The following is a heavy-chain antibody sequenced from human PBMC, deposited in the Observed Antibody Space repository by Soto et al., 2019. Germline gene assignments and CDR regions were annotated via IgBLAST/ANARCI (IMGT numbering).Heavy chain of an antibody. Sequence: PGGSLRLSCAASGFTVSSSQMTWVRQAPGKALEWVSLIFIGGTTQYAVSVKGRFTISRDYSRNTVFLQMNSLRAEDTAVYYCARSIAARLNWFDPWGQGTLVTVSS. D-gene: IGHD6-6*01. V-gene: IGHV3-66*01. CDR2: IFIGGTT. CDR1: GFTVSSSQ. J-gene: IGHJ5*02. CDR3: ARSIAARLNWFDP.